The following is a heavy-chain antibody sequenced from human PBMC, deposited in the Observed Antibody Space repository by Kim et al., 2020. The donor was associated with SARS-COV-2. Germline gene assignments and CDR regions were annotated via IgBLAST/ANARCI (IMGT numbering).Heavy chain of an antibody. CDR2: IYHSGST. Sequence: SETLSLTCAVSGGSISSSNWWSWVRQPPGTGLEWIGEIYHSGSTNYNPSLKSRVTISVDKSKNQFSLKLSSVTAADTAVYYCARDHPGIAVAGTEGFDYWGQGTLVTVSS. V-gene: IGHV4-4*02. CDR1: GGSISSSNW. CDR3: ARDHPGIAVAGTEGFDY. D-gene: IGHD6-19*01. J-gene: IGHJ4*02.